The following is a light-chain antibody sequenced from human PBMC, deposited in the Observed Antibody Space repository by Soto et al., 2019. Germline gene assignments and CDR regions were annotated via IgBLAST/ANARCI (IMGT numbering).Light chain of an antibody. Sequence: DIQMTQSPSTVSASVGDRVTITCRASQSINTWLAWYQHKPGKAPKLLIYKASILEDGVPSRFSCRGSGKEFHFTSSSLEAYYFANYYCQQYNRYWTFGQGTKVEVK. CDR2: KAS. J-gene: IGKJ1*01. V-gene: IGKV1-5*03. CDR1: QSINTW. CDR3: QQYNRYWT.